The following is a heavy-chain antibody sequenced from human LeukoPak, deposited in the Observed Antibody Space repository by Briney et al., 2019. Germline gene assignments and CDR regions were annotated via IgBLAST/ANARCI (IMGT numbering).Heavy chain of an antibody. D-gene: IGHD1-26*01. V-gene: IGHV3-23*01. CDR1: GFXFGSYA. CDR2: MRTSSSAT. J-gene: IGHJ3*02. CDR3: ARGRVGALLHALDI. Sequence: GGSLRLSCAGSGFXFGSYAMNWVRQAPGRGLEWVSAMRTSSSATYYADSVKGRFATSRDDSRSTVFLQMNRLRAEDTAVYYCARGRVGALLHALDIWGQGTLVAVSS.